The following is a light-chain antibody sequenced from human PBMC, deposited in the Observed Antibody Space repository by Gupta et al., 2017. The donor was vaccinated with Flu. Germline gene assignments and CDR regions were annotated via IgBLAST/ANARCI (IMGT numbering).Light chain of an antibody. J-gene: IGLJ3*02. Sequence: QLVLTQSPSAPASLGASVTPTCTLSSGHSSHAIAWHQQQPDKGPRYLMKLNSDGSHRKGDGIPDRFSGSSSGAERYLTISSLQSEDEADYYCQTWGTGIEVFGGGTKLTVL. CDR1: SGHSSHA. CDR3: QTWGTGIEV. V-gene: IGLV4-69*01. CDR2: LNSDGSH.